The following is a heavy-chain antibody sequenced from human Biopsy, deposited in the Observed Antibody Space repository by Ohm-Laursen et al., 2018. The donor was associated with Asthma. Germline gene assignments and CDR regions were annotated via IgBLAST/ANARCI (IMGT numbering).Heavy chain of an antibody. Sequence: SQTLSLTCTVSGGSISSSSYYWGRIRRPPGKGLEFIGTIYYSGSTYYNPSLKSRVTLSVDASKNQFSLKLTSVTAADTAVYYCVSPPGYWGQGTRVTVSS. CDR2: IYYSGST. V-gene: IGHV4-39*01. CDR3: VSPPGY. J-gene: IGHJ4*02. CDR1: GGSISSSSYY.